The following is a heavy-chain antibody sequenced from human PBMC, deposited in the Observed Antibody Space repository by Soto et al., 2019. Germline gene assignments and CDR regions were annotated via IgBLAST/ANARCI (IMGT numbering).Heavy chain of an antibody. CDR2: ITGTGGNT. CDR1: GFPLSTYG. CDR3: ARIRGYCYGLDV. J-gene: IGHJ6*02. V-gene: IGHV3-23*01. Sequence: PGGSLRLSCAASGFPLSTYGMTWVRQAPGKGLEWVSAITGTGGNTYYVDSVKGRFTSSRDNSKHMLYLQVNSLRVEDTAVYYCARIRGYCYGLDVWGQGTTVTVSS.